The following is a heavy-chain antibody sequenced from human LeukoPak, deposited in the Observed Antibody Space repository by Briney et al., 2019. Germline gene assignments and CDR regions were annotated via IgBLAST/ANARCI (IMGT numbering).Heavy chain of an antibody. Sequence: SDTLSLSCSVSGGSMNNYYWNWIRHSPKKGLEWIGFVFSRGTTNFNPSFRSRLTMSIDTSTNQFSLTLTSMTAADTAIYFCARSWAAKWELPGQFDSWGQGRLVPVSS. CDR3: ARSWAAKWELPGQFDS. V-gene: IGHV4-4*07. J-gene: IGHJ5*01. CDR2: VFSRGTT. D-gene: IGHD1-26*01. CDR1: GGSMNNYY.